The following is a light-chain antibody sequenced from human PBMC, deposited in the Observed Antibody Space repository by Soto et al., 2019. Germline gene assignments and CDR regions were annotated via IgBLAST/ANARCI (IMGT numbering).Light chain of an antibody. J-gene: IGKJ5*01. V-gene: IGKV2-40*01. CDR1: QSLLHNNGYNY. CDR2: MLS. Sequence: EIVMTQSPLSLPVGPGEPASISCRSSQSLLHNNGYNYLDWYLQKPGQSPQLLIYMLSYRASGVPDRFSGSGSGTDFTLKISRVEAEDVGVYYCMQRTEFPITLGQATRRR. CDR3: MQRTEFPIT.